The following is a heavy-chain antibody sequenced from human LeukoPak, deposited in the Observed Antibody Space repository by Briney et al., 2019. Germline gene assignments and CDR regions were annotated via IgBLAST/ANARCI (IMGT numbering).Heavy chain of an antibody. Sequence: SETLSLTCTVSGASFSSSYWSWLRQPPRKRLEWIGYIYYNGNTNSNPSLKSRVTISVDRSKNQFSLKLSSVTAADTAVYYSIRGNYVHKRYSNAFNLWGQGAMVTVSS. D-gene: IGHD3-10*02. CDR3: IRGNYVHKRYSNAFNL. CDR2: IYYNGNT. CDR1: GASFSSSY. V-gene: IGHV4-59*01. J-gene: IGHJ3*01.